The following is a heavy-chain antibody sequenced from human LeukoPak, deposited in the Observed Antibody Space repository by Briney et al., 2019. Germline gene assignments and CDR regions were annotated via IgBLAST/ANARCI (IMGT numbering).Heavy chain of an antibody. CDR1: GGSISSYY. CDR3: AGSYSSSLYYYYGMDV. D-gene: IGHD6-13*01. Sequence: AETLSLTCTVSGGSISSYYWSWIRQPPGKGLEWIGYIYYSGSTNYNHSLKSRVTISVDTSKNQFSLKLSSVTAADTAVYYCAGSYSSSLYYYYGMDVWGQGTTVTVSS. J-gene: IGHJ6*02. CDR2: IYYSGST. V-gene: IGHV4-59*01.